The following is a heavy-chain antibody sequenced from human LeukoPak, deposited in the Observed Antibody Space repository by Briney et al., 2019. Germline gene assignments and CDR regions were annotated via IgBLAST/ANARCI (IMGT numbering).Heavy chain of an antibody. Sequence: PSETLSLTCTVSGGSISSYYWSWIRQPAGKGLEWIGRIYTSGSTNYNPSLKSRVTMSVDTSKNQFSLKLSSVTAADTAVYYCARGEDYGDYVSWFDPWGQGTLVTVSS. CDR2: IYTSGST. D-gene: IGHD4-17*01. CDR3: ARGEDYGDYVSWFDP. J-gene: IGHJ5*02. V-gene: IGHV4-4*07. CDR1: GGSISSYY.